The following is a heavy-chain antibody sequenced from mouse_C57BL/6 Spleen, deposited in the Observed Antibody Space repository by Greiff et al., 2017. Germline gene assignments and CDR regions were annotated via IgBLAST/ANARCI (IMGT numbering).Heavy chain of an antibody. CDR1: GYTFTSYW. V-gene: IGHV1-61*01. CDR2: IYPSDSAT. J-gene: IGHJ3*01. Sequence: QVQLQQPGAELVRPGSSVKLSCKASGYTFTSYWMDWVKQRPGQGLEWIGNIYPSDSATHYNQKFQDKATLTVDKSSSTAYMQLSSLTSEDSAVYYVARRDYGSGYVGWFAYWGQGTLVTVSA. CDR3: ARRDYGSGYVGWFAY. D-gene: IGHD1-1*01.